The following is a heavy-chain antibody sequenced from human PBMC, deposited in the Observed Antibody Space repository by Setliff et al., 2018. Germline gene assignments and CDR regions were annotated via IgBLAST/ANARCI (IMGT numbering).Heavy chain of an antibody. V-gene: IGHV4-34*01. Sequence: SETLSLTCTVSGDPISDYYWSWIRQPPGKGLEWIGEINHSGSTNYNPSLKSRVTISVDTSKNQFSLKLSSVTAADTALYYCTVYNTGSSKDHYWGQGTPVTVSS. CDR3: TVYNTGSSKDHY. D-gene: IGHD2-8*02. J-gene: IGHJ4*02. CDR2: INHSGST. CDR1: GDPISDYY.